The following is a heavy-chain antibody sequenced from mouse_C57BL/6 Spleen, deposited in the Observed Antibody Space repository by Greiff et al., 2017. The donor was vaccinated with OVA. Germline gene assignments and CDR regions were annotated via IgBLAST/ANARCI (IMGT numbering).Heavy chain of an antibody. CDR1: GYTFTSYW. CDR2: IHPNSGST. V-gene: IGHV1-64*01. CDR3: ASYYGSSKAMDY. D-gene: IGHD1-1*01. Sequence: QVQLKQPGAELVKPGASVKLSCKASGYTFTSYWMHWVKQRPGQGLEWIGMIHPNSGSTNYNEKFKSKATLTVDKSSSTAYMQLSSLTSEDSAVYYCASYYGSSKAMDYWGQGTSVTVSS. J-gene: IGHJ4*01.